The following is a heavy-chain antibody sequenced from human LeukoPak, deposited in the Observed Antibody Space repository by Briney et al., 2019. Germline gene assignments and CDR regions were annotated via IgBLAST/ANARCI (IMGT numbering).Heavy chain of an antibody. CDR1: GGSISSSSYY. V-gene: IGHV4-39*01. D-gene: IGHD6-13*01. CDR2: IYYSGST. J-gene: IGHJ4*02. CDR3: ARGVAAAGDYFDY. Sequence: SENLSLTCTVSGGSISSSSYYWVWIRQPPGKGLEWIGSIYYSGSTYYNPSLKSRVTISVDTSKNQFSLKLSSVTAADTAVYYCARGVAAAGDYFDYWGQGSLLTVSS.